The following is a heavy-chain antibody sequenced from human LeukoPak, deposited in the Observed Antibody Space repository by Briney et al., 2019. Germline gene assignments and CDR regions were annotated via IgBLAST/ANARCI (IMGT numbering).Heavy chain of an antibody. CDR1: GGSISSLNHD. V-gene: IGHV4-39*01. CDR3: ARSLGANTWVGNWFDP. J-gene: IGHJ5*02. D-gene: IGHD3-10*01. Sequence: PSETLSLTCSVSGGSISSLNHDWAWLRQPPGQGLEWFGSIYYSGTAYYNLSLKSRVTLSVDTSQNQFSLKLSSVTAADTAIYFCARSLGANTWVGNWFDPWGQGTLVTVSP. CDR2: IYYSGTA.